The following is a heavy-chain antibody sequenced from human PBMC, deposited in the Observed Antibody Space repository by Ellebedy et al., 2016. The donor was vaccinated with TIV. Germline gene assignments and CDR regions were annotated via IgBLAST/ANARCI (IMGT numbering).Heavy chain of an antibody. CDR2: IYYSGST. CDR3: ARHRQQGYSPGWYYFDY. Sequence: PSETLSLTCTVSGGSVSGLYWSWIRQTPGKGLEWIGYIYYSGSTNYNPSLKSRVTISVDTSQNQFSLKLSSVTAADTAVYYCARHRQQGYSPGWYYFDYWGQGTLVTVSS. D-gene: IGHD6-19*01. CDR1: GGSVSGLY. V-gene: IGHV4-59*08. J-gene: IGHJ4*02.